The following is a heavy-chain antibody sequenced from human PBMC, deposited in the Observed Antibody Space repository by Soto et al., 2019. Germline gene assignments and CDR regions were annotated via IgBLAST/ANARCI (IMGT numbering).Heavy chain of an antibody. J-gene: IGHJ5*02. CDR2: IYYSGST. V-gene: IGHV4-31*03. Sequence: QVQLQESGPGLVKLSQTLSPTCTFSGAPFSGGGYYWTWIRQHPGKGLEWIGYIYYSGSTYYNPSLKSRVTISVDTSKNQFSLKLSSVTAADTAVYYCARSVFPWGQGTLVTVSS. CDR3: ARSVFP. CDR1: GAPFSGGGYY.